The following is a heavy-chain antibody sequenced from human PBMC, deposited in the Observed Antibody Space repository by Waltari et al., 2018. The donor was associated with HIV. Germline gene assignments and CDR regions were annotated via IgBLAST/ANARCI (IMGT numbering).Heavy chain of an antibody. CDR1: GASISSSNW. V-gene: IGHV4-4*02. CDR3: ARDHVEMGAIPPGSWFDP. CDR2: DFHTGST. Sequence: QVQLQESGPGLMRPSGTLSLTCAVPGASISSSNWWTWVRQPPGKGLEWIGEDFHTGSTEYNPALKSRVTITLDESKNQFSLRLTSVTAADTAVYYCARDHVEMGAIPPGSWFDPWGQGTLVTVSS. J-gene: IGHJ5*02.